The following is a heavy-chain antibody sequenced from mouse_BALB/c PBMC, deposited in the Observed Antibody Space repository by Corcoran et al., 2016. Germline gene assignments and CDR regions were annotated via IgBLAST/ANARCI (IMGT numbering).Heavy chain of an antibody. CDR1: GYTFTDYS. CDR2: INTETGEP. CDR3: ARQYGNYVGYALDY. V-gene: IGHV9-2-1*01. D-gene: IGHD2-10*02. J-gene: IGHJ4*01. Sequence: QIQLVQSGPELKKPGETVKISCKASGYTFTDYSMHWVKQAPGKGLKWMGWINTETGEPTYADDFKGRFAFSLETSASTAYLQINNLKNEDTATYFCARQYGNYVGYALDYWGQGTSATVSS.